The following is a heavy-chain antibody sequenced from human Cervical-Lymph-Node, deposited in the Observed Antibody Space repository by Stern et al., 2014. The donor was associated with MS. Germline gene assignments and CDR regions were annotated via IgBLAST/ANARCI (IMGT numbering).Heavy chain of an antibody. CDR1: GGSFNNYY. J-gene: IGHJ6*02. D-gene: IGHD3-16*02. V-gene: IGHV4-34*01. Sequence: QVQLQQWGAGLLKPSDTLSLTCAVYGGSFNNYYWSWIRHAPGRGLEWMGAVNHSGSTTYYPSLKSRVTISIDTSKNQFFLKLIDVSAADTAVYYCARVPIVVVRGGRRPPYMYVWGRGTTVTVSS. CDR3: ARVPIVVVRGGRRPPYMYV. CDR2: VNHSGST.